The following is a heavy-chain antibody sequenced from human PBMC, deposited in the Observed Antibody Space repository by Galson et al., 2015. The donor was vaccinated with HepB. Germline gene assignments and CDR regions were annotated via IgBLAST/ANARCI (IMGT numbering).Heavy chain of an antibody. CDR3: ARDIAAAGPYYFDY. J-gene: IGHJ4*02. Sequence: SLRLSCAASGFTFSSYEMNWVRQAPGKGLEWVSYISSSDSTKYYADSVKGRFTISRDNAKNSLYLQMNSLRAEDTAVYYCARDIAAAGPYYFDYWGQGTLVTVSS. V-gene: IGHV3-48*03. CDR1: GFTFSSYE. CDR2: ISSSDSTK. D-gene: IGHD6-13*01.